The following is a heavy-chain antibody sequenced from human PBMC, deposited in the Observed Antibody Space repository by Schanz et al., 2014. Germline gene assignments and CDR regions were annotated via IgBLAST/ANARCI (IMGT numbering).Heavy chain of an antibody. J-gene: IGHJ6*03. CDR2: ISWNSGSI. V-gene: IGHV3-9*01. CDR3: AGTYCSSTSCYTGYYYMDV. Sequence: EVQLVESGGGLVQPGRSLRLSCAASGFPFNEYGMLWVRQAPGKGLEWVSSISWNSGSIDYADSVKGRFTISRDNSKNTLYLQMNSLRADDTAVYYCAGTYCSSTSCYTGYYYMDVWGQGTLVTVSS. CDR1: GFPFNEYG. D-gene: IGHD2-2*02.